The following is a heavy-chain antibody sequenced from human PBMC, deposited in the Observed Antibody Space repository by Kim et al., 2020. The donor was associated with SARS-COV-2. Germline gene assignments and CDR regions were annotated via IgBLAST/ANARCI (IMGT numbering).Heavy chain of an antibody. V-gene: IGHV4-34*01. CDR2: INHSGST. Sequence: SETLSLTCAVYGGSFSGYYWSWIRQPPGKGLEWIGEINHSGSTNYNPSLKSRVTISVDTSKNQFSLKLSSVTAADTAVYYCARGFWSGLNKPFDYWGQGTLVTVSS. CDR3: ARGFWSGLNKPFDY. J-gene: IGHJ4*02. CDR1: GGSFSGYY. D-gene: IGHD3-3*01.